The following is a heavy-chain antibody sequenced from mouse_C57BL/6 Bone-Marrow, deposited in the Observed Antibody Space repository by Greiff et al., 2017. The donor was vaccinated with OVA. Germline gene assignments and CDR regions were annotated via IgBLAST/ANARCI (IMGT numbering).Heavy chain of an antibody. CDR3: ARRNYSNYYYAMDY. D-gene: IGHD2-5*01. Sequence: EVHLVESGGDLVKPGGSLKLSCAASGFTFSSYGMSWVRQTPDKRLEWVATISSGGSYTYYPDSVKGRFTISRDNAKNTLYLQMSSLKSEDTAMYYCARRNYSNYYYAMDYWGQGTSVTVSS. CDR1: GFTFSSYG. V-gene: IGHV5-6*01. CDR2: ISSGGSYT. J-gene: IGHJ4*01.